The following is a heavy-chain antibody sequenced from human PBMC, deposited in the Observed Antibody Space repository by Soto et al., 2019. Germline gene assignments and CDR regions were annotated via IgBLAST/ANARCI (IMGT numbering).Heavy chain of an antibody. CDR3: ARIRRSSAGHYYGMDV. Sequence: ESGPTLVNPTQTLTLTCTFSGFSLSTSGMCVSWIRQPPGKALEWLARIDWDDDKYYSTSLKTRLTISKDTSKNQVVLTMTNMDPVDTATYYCARIRRSSAGHYYGMDVWGQGTTVTVSS. J-gene: IGHJ6*02. CDR1: GFSLSTSGMC. CDR2: IDWDDDK. V-gene: IGHV2-70*11. D-gene: IGHD6-19*01.